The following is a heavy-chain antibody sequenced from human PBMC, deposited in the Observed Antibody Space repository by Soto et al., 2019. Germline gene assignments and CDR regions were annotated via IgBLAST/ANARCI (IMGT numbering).Heavy chain of an antibody. CDR1: GGSFSSYA. CDR3: ARDHRIGFYYYGMDV. CDR2: IIPIFGTA. J-gene: IGHJ6*02. D-gene: IGHD2-15*01. V-gene: IGHV1-69*13. Sequence: PVKVSCKASGGSFSSYAISWVRQAPGQGLEWMGGIIPIFGTANYAQKFQGRVTITADESTSTAYMELSSLRSEDTAVYYCARDHRIGFYYYGMDVWGQGTTVTVS.